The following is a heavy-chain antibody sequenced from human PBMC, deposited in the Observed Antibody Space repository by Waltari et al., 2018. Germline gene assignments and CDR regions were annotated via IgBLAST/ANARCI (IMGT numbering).Heavy chain of an antibody. J-gene: IGHJ4*02. CDR3: ARAPSRIAAAGTGYFDY. CDR1: GYSISSGYY. D-gene: IGHD6-13*01. V-gene: IGHV4-38-2*01. Sequence: QVQLQESGPGLVKPSETLSLTCAVSGYSISSGYYWGWIRQPPGKGLEWIGSIFHSGTTSYNPSLKSRVTISVDTSKNQFSLKLSSVTAADTAVYYCARAPSRIAAAGTGYFDYWGQGTLVTVSS. CDR2: IFHSGTT.